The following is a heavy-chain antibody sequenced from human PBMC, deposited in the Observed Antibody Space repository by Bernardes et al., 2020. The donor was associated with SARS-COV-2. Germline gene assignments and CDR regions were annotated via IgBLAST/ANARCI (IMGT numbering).Heavy chain of an antibody. J-gene: IGHJ5*02. V-gene: IGHV4-31*03. Sequence: SETLSLTCTVSGASVSNVLYYWSWIRQHPGTGLEWIGYIYYTGSTYYNPSLKSRVSMSLDTSKNQFSLELSSVTAADTAVYYCARDERAVAGAVWFDPWGQGTQVTVSS. CDR1: GASVSNVLYY. CDR3: ARDERAVAGAVWFDP. D-gene: IGHD6-19*01. CDR2: IYYTGST.